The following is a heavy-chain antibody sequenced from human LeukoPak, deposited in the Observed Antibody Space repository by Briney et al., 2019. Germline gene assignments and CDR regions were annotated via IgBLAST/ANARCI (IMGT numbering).Heavy chain of an antibody. CDR3: AREGDIEGSSWCREDAFDI. D-gene: IGHD6-13*01. Sequence: PSETLSLTCTVSGGSISSYYWSWIRQPPGKGLEWIGYIYYSGSTNYNPSLKSRVTISVDTSKNQFSLKLSSVTAADTAVYYCAREGDIEGSSWCREDAFDIWGQGTMVTVSS. CDR2: IYYSGST. J-gene: IGHJ3*02. CDR1: GGSISSYY. V-gene: IGHV4-59*01.